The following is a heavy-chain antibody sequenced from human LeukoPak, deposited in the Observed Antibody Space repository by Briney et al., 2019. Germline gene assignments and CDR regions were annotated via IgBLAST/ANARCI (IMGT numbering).Heavy chain of an antibody. D-gene: IGHD6-13*01. CDR1: GYSFTTYW. V-gene: IGHV5-51*01. CDR3: ARQGGTAAAGAFNY. Sequence: GESLKTSCKGSGYSFTTYWLGWVRQMPGKGLEWMGIIHPGDSDTRYSPSFQGQVTISADRSIGTAYLQWSSLKASDTAMYYCARQGGTAAAGAFNYWGQGTLVTVSS. CDR2: IHPGDSDT. J-gene: IGHJ4*02.